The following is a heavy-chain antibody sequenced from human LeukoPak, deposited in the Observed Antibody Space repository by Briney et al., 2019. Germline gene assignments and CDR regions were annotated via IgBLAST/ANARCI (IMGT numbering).Heavy chain of an antibody. Sequence: GGSLRLSCAASGFTFDDYGMSWVRQAPGKGLEWVSGINWNGGSTGYADSVKGRFTISRDNAKNSLYLQMNSLRAEDTAVYYCARTALPHPNSNYFDYWGQGTLVTVSS. CDR3: ARTALPHPNSNYFDY. D-gene: IGHD4-11*01. V-gene: IGHV3-20*04. CDR1: GFTFDDYG. CDR2: INWNGGST. J-gene: IGHJ4*02.